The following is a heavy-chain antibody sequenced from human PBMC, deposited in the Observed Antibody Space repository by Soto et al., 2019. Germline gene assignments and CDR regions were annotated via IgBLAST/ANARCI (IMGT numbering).Heavy chain of an antibody. CDR3: ARGRRDYGGNSGWYFDL. J-gene: IGHJ2*01. V-gene: IGHV3-21*01. D-gene: IGHD4-17*01. CDR1: GLTFSSFS. CDR2: ISSSSSYI. Sequence: EVQLVESGGGLARPGGSLRLSCAASGLTFSSFSWNWVRQAPGKGLEWVSSISSSSSYIYYADSVKGRFTISRDNAKNSLYLQMNSLRAEDTAVYYCARGRRDYGGNSGWYFDLWGRGTPVTVSS.